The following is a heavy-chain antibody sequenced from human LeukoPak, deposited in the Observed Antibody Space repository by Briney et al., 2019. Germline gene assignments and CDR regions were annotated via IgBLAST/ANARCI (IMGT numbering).Heavy chain of an antibody. CDR1: GGSFSGYY. Sequence: SETLSLTCAVYGGSFSGYYWSWIRQPPGKGLEWIGEINHSGSTNYNPSLKSRVTISVDTSKNQFSLKLSSVTAADTAVYYCARAKYQLLALYYWGQGTLVTVSS. V-gene: IGHV4-34*01. CDR3: ARAKYQLLALYY. J-gene: IGHJ4*02. CDR2: INHSGST. D-gene: IGHD2-2*01.